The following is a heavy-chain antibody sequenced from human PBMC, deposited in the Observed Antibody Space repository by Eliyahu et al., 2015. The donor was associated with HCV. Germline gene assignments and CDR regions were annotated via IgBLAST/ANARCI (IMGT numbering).Heavy chain of an antibody. CDR3: ALGRYGGNSVYGMDV. CDR2: ISYDGSNK. J-gene: IGHJ6*02. CDR1: GFTFSSYG. V-gene: IGHV3-30*03. Sequence: QVQLVESGGGVVQPGRSLXLSCAASGFTFSSYGMHXVRQAPGKGLEWVAVISYDGSNKYYADSVKGRFTISRDNSKNTLYLQMNSLRAEDTAVYYCALGRYGGNSVYGMDVWGQGTTVTVSS. D-gene: IGHD4-23*01.